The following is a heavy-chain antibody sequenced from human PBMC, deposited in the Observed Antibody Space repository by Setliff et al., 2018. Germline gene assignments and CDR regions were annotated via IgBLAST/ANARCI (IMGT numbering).Heavy chain of an antibody. J-gene: IGHJ6*02. Sequence: SCKASGYTFSNFIITWVRQAPGQGLEWVGWISPYTGKTYYGSNKNYADSVKGRLTISRDNSKNTLSLQMNSLRTEDTAVYYCAKDGRMAAAGNGMDVWGQGTTVTVSS. V-gene: IGHV3-30*18. CDR2: KTYYGSNK. CDR3: AKDGRMAAAGNGMDV. CDR1: GYTFSNFI. D-gene: IGHD6-13*01.